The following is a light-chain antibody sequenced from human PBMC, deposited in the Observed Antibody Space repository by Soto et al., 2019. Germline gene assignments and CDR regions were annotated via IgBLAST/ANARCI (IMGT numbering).Light chain of an antibody. CDR2: AAS. Sequence: DIQMTQSPSSLSASVGDRVTLTCRASQSISSFLSWYQQKPGKAPKLLINAASSLQSVVPSRFSGSGSGTDFTLTISSLQPEDFATYSCQQSYNYPWTFGQGTKVEIK. CDR3: QQSYNYPWT. V-gene: IGKV1-39*01. CDR1: QSISSF. J-gene: IGKJ1*01.